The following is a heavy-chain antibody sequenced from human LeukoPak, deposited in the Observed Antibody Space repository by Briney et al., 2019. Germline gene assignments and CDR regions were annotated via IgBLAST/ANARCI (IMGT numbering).Heavy chain of an antibody. V-gene: IGHV4-59*01. J-gene: IGHJ6*03. CDR3: ARGRVSSSTWYSTYYYYFYMDV. CDR2: VDHTGST. Sequence: PSETLSLTCTVSDDSITMYYWTWLRQPPGKGLEWIGYVDHTGSTNFNPSLNGRVNISRDTSKNLFSLRLRSVTAADTAVYFCARGRVSSSTWYSTYYYYFYMDVWGKGTTVTVSS. CDR1: DDSITMYY. D-gene: IGHD1-1*01.